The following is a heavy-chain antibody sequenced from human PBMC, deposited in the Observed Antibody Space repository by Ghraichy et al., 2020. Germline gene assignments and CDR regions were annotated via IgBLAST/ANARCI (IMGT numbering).Heavy chain of an antibody. CDR3: AKDTGGYSYGVDGFVDY. CDR1: GFTFSSYG. D-gene: IGHD5-18*01. J-gene: IGHJ4*02. CDR2: IRYDVSNK. V-gene: IGHV3-30*02. Sequence: GESLNISCAASGFTFSSYGMHWVRQAPGKGLEWVAFIRYDVSNKYYADSGNGRFTISRDNSKNTLYMQMNSLRAEDTAVYYCAKDTGGYSYGVDGFVDYWGQGTLVTVSS.